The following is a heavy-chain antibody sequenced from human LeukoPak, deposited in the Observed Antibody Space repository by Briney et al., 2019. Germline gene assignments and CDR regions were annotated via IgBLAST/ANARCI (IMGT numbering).Heavy chain of an antibody. D-gene: IGHD6-13*01. CDR3: ARGRPSYSSRRYNWFDP. J-gene: IGHJ5*02. V-gene: IGHV4-34*01. CDR1: GGSFSGYY. Sequence: SETLSLTCAVYGGSFSGYYWSWIRQSPGKGLEWIGEINHSGSTNYNPSLKSRVTISVDTSKNQFSLKLSSVTAADTAVYYCARGRPSYSSRRYNWFDPWGQGTLVTVSS. CDR2: INHSGST.